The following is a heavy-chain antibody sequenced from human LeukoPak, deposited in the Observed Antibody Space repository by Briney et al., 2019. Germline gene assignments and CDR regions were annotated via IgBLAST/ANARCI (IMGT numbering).Heavy chain of an antibody. J-gene: IGHJ4*02. V-gene: IGHV3-30*04. CDR3: ARGYDSSGYYYVDY. CDR1: GFTFSSYA. D-gene: IGHD3-22*01. Sequence: GRSLRLSCAASGFTFSSYAMHWVRQAPGKGLEWVAVISYDGSNKYYADSVKGRFTISRDNSKNTLYLQMNSLRAEDTAVYYCARGYDSSGYYYVDYWGQGTLVTVSS. CDR2: ISYDGSNK.